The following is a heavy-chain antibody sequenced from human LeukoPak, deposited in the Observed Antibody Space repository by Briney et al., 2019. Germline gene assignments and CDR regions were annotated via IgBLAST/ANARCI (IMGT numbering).Heavy chain of an antibody. CDR3: ARDHYYYYYMDV. CDR2: IIPIFGTA. J-gene: IGHJ6*03. CDR1: GGTFSSYA. Sequence: ASVKVSCKASGGTFSSYAISWVRQAPGQGLEWMGRIIPIFGTAIYAQKFQGRVTITTDESTSTAYMELSSLRSEDTAVYYCARDHYYYYYMDVWGKGTTVTVSS. V-gene: IGHV1-69*05.